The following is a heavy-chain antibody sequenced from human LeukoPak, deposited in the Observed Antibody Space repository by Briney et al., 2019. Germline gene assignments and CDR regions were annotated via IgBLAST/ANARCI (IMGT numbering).Heavy chain of an antibody. V-gene: IGHV4-34*01. CDR1: GGSFSGYY. J-gene: IGHJ4*02. D-gene: IGHD2-15*01. Sequence: SETLSLXCAVYGGSFSGYYWSWIRQPPGKGLEWIGEINHSGSTNYNPSLKSRVTISVDTSKNQFSLKLSSVTAADTAVYYCARHDCSGGSCYHIDYWGQGTLVTVSS. CDR3: ARHDCSGGSCYHIDY. CDR2: INHSGST.